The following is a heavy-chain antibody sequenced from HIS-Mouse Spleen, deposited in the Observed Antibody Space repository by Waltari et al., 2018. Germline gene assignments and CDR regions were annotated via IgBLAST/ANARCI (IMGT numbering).Heavy chain of an antibody. CDR1: GGSISSSSYY. D-gene: IGHD6-13*01. V-gene: IGHV4-39*07. Sequence: QLQLQEPGPGLVKPSETLSLTCTVSGGSISSSSYYWGWIRQPQGKGLEGIGGNSYGGGPHHTPSLRRRVTMSVDTSKNQFSLKLGSVTAADTAVYYCAREIPYSSSWYDWYFDLWGRGTLVTVSS. J-gene: IGHJ2*01. CDR2: NSYGGGP. CDR3: AREIPYSSSWYDWYFDL.